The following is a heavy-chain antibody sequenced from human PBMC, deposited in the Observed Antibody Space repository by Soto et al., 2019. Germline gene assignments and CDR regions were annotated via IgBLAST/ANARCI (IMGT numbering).Heavy chain of an antibody. CDR3: ARNLSRKWLRSDSGGMDV. D-gene: IGHD5-12*01. V-gene: IGHV1-8*01. Sequence: ASVKVSCKASGYTFTSYDINWVRQATGQGLEWMGWMNPNSGNTGYAQKFQGRVTVTRNTSISTAYMELSSLRSEDTAVYYCARNLSRKWLRSDSGGMDVWGQGTTVTVSS. CDR1: GYTFTSYD. CDR2: MNPNSGNT. J-gene: IGHJ6*02.